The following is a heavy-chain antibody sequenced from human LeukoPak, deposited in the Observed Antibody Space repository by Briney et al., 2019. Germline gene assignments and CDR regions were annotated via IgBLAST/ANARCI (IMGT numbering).Heavy chain of an antibody. CDR1: GFTFSSYG. D-gene: IGHD1-26*01. CDR2: ISYDGSNK. Sequence: GGSLRLSCAASGFTFSSYGMHWVRQAPGKGLEWVAVISYDGSNKYYADSVKGRFTISRDKSKNTLYLQMNSLRAEDTAVYYCAKDLLGGDSGSYYEVGELGMDVWGQGTTVTVSS. J-gene: IGHJ6*02. V-gene: IGHV3-30*18. CDR3: AKDLLGGDSGSYYEVGELGMDV.